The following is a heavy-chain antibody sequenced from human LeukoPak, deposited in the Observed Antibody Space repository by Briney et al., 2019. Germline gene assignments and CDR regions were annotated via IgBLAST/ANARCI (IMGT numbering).Heavy chain of an antibody. V-gene: IGHV4-39*07. CDR2: IYYSGST. D-gene: IGHD6-6*01. J-gene: IGHJ4*02. CDR1: GGSISSSSYY. Sequence: SETLSLTCTVSGGSISSSSYYWGWTRQPPGKGLEWIGSIYYSGSTYYNPSLKSRVTISVDTSKNQFSLKLSSVTAADTAVYYCARGPGGSSSSDFDYWGQGTLVTVSS. CDR3: ARGPGGSSSSDFDY.